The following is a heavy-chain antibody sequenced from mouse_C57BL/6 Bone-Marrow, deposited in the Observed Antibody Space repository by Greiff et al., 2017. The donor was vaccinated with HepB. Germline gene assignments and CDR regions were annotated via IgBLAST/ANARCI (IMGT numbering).Heavy chain of an antibody. Sequence: VQLQHPGAELVKPGASVKLSCKASGYTFTSYWMQWVKQRPGQGLEWIGEIDPSDSYTNYNQKFKGKATLTVDTSSSTAYMQLSSLTSEDSAVYYCARFLYSNYGFAYWGQGTLVTVSA. CDR1: GYTFTSYW. J-gene: IGHJ3*01. CDR2: IDPSDSYT. V-gene: IGHV1-50*01. D-gene: IGHD2-5*01. CDR3: ARFLYSNYGFAY.